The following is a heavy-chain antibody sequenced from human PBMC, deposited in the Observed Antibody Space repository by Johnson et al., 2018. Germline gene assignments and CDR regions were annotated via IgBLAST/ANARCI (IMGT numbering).Heavy chain of an antibody. CDR1: GGTFSSYA. J-gene: IGHJ2*01. D-gene: IGHD6-19*01. CDR3: ARVPGAGTGLGNWYFDL. Sequence: QVQLVQSGAEVKKPGSSVKVSCKASGGTFSSYAISWVRQAPGQGLEWMGGIIPIFGTANYAQKFQGRVTITADESTSAAYRELSSLRSGDTAVYYCARVPGAGTGLGNWYFDLWGRGTLVTVSS. V-gene: IGHV1-69*01. CDR2: IIPIFGTA.